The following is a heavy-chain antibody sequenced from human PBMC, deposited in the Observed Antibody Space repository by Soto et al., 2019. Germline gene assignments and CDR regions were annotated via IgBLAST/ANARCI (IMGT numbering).Heavy chain of an antibody. Sequence: GXSVKVSCKASVGAFNNYPISWVRQAPGQGLEWMGGIFPRLGTTTYAQKEQGRVSMTADESTSTVYMELSGLRSEDTAIYYCAIDACCCGGDCYSLVYWGQGPLVTVSS. J-gene: IGHJ1*01. D-gene: IGHD2-21*02. CDR3: AIDACCCGGDCYSLVY. CDR1: VGAFNNYP. V-gene: IGHV1-69*13. CDR2: IFPRLGTT.